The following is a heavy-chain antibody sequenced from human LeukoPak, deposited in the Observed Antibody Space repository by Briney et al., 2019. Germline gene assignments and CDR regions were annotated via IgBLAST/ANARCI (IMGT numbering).Heavy chain of an antibody. CDR2: IRYDGSNK. CDR3: ANNPAGALGY. D-gene: IGHD7-27*01. Sequence: SGGSLRLSCAASGFTFSSYGMHWVRQAPGEGLEWVAFIRYDGSNKYYADSVKGRFTISRDNSKNTLYLQMNSLRAEDTAVYYCANNPAGALGYWGQGTLVTVSS. CDR1: GFTFSSYG. J-gene: IGHJ4*02. V-gene: IGHV3-30*02.